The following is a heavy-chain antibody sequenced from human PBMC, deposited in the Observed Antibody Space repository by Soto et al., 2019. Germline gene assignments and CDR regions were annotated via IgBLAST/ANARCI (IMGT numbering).Heavy chain of an antibody. V-gene: IGHV4-34*01. CDR2: INHSGST. J-gene: IGHJ5*02. CDR1: GGSFSGYY. D-gene: IGHD2-2*01. CDR3: AKGQLLYNWFDP. Sequence: SETLSLTCAVYGGSFSGYYWSWIRQPPGKGLEWIGEINHSGSTNYNPSLKSRVTISVDTSKSQFSLKLSSVTAADTALYYCAKGQLLYNWFDPWGQGTLVTVSS.